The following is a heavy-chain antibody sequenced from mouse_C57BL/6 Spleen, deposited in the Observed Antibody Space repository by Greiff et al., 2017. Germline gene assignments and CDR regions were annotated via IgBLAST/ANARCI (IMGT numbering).Heavy chain of an antibody. J-gene: IGHJ3*01. CDR2: IYPGDGDT. Sequence: QVQLQQSGAELVKPGASVKISCKASGYAFSSYWMNWVKQRPGKGLEWIGQIYPGDGDTNYNGKFKGKATLTADKSSSTAYMQLSSLTSEDSAVYFCARMGGYDGERLAYWGQGTLVTVSA. CDR3: ARMGGYDGERLAY. V-gene: IGHV1-80*01. CDR1: GYAFSSYW. D-gene: IGHD2-2*01.